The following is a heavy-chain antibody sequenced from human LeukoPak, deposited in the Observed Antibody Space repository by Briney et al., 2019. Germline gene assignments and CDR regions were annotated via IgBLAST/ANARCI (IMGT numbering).Heavy chain of an antibody. CDR1: GGSISSSSYY. CDR3: ATHERWASAY. CDR2: IYYSGST. D-gene: IGHD1-26*01. Sequence: SETLSLTCTVSGGSISSSSYYWGWIRQPPGKGLEWIGSIYYSGSTYYNPSLKSRVTISVDTSKNQFSLKLSSVTAADTAVYYCATHERWASAYWGQGTLVTVSS. J-gene: IGHJ4*02. V-gene: IGHV4-39*01.